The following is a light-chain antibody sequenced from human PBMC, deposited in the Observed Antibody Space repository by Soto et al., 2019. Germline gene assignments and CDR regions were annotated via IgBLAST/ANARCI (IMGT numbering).Light chain of an antibody. Sequence: DIQMTQSPSSLSASVGDRVTITCRASQIISRNLNWYQHKPGKAPKLLIYAASSLQNGVPSRFSGGGSGTEFTLSISSLQPEDFGTYYCQQSYTTASITFGQGTRLEIK. J-gene: IGKJ5*01. CDR2: AAS. CDR1: QIISRN. V-gene: IGKV1-39*01. CDR3: QQSYTTASIT.